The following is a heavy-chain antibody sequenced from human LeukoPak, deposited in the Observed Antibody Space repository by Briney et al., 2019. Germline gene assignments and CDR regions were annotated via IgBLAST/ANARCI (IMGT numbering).Heavy chain of an antibody. V-gene: IGHV3-7*01. D-gene: IGHD3-3*01. CDR2: IHQDGSER. CDR1: GFTFSTYW. CDR3: ARWREAQSEFEY. Sequence: GGSLRLSCTASGFTFSTYWMSWVRQVPGKGLEFVASIHQDGSEREYVDSVKGRFTISRDNAKNSLYLQMISLRAEDTAVYYCARWREAQSEFEYWGQGTLVTVSS. J-gene: IGHJ4*02.